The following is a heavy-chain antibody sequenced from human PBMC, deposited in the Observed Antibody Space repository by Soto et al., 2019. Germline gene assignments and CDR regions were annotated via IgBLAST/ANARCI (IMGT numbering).Heavy chain of an antibody. D-gene: IGHD7-27*01. CDR2: IYYSGST. V-gene: IGHV4-39*07. CDR1: GGSISSSSYY. Sequence: SETLSLTCTVSGGSISSSSYYWGWIRQPPGKGLEWIGSIYYSGSTYYNPSLKSRVTISVDTSKNQFSLKLSSVTAVDTAVYYCAKENWANPDSWGQGTLVTVSS. J-gene: IGHJ4*02. CDR3: AKENWANPDS.